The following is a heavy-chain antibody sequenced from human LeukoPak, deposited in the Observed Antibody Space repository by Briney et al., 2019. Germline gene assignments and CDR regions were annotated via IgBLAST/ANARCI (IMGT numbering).Heavy chain of an antibody. J-gene: IGHJ4*02. CDR2: IYHSGST. D-gene: IGHD3-10*01. CDR3: AREGLWFGELLNFDY. V-gene: IGHV4-39*07. CDR1: GGSISSGDYY. Sequence: SETLSLTCTVSGGSISSGDYYWRWIRQPPGKGLEWIGSIYHSGSTYYNPSLKSRVTISVDTSKNQFSLKLSSVTAADTAVYYCAREGLWFGELLNFDYWGQGTLVTVSS.